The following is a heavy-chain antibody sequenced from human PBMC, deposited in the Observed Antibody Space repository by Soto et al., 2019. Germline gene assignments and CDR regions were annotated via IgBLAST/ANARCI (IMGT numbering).Heavy chain of an antibody. CDR1: GFTFSDYW. D-gene: IGHD3-22*01. CDR2: IKQDETKK. J-gene: IGHJ3*02. V-gene: IGHV3-7*05. Sequence: VQLVESGGGLVQPGESLRLSCAASGFTFSDYWMTWVRQAPGKGLEWVANIKQDETKKSYLDSVRGRFTISRDNARNSLYLQMDSLRAEDTALYYCARDVSPGSSPYYRDAFDIWGLGTMVTVSS. CDR3: ARDVSPGSSPYYRDAFDI.